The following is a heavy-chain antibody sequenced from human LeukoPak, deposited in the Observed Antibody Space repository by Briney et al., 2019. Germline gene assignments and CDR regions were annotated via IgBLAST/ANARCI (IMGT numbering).Heavy chain of an antibody. CDR2: IYTSGST. CDR1: GGSISSYY. CDR3: ARWSRDIVVVPAAIRPYYYYMDV. J-gene: IGHJ6*03. Sequence: SETLSLTCTVSGGSISSYYWSWIRQPPGKGLEWIGRIYTSGSTNYNPSLKSRVTMSVDTSKNQFSLKLSSVTAADTAVYYCARWSRDIVVVPAAIRPYYYYMDVWGKGTTVTVSS. V-gene: IGHV4-4*07. D-gene: IGHD2-2*02.